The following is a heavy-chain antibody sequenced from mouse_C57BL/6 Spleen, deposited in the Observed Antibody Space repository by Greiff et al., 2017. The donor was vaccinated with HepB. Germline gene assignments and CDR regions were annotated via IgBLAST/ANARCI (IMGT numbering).Heavy chain of an antibody. J-gene: IGHJ2*01. CDR3: ARRYYGSSGGYFDY. V-gene: IGHV1-50*01. Sequence: QVQLQQPGAELVKPGASVKLSCKASGYTFTSYWMQWVKQRPGQGLEWIGEIDPSDSYTNYNQKFKGKATLTVDTSSSTAYIQLSSLTSEDSAVYYCARRYYGSSGGYFDYWGQGTTLTVSS. D-gene: IGHD1-1*01. CDR2: IDPSDSYT. CDR1: GYTFTSYW.